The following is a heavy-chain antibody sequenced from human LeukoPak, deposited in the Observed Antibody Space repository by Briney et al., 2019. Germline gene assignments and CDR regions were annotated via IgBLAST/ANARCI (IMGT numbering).Heavy chain of an antibody. CDR3: AGRRTGYSSGYGH. J-gene: IGHJ4*02. D-gene: IGHD5-18*01. CDR2: ISYDGSNK. CDR1: GFTFSGYP. V-gene: IGHV3-30-3*01. Sequence: GGSLRLSCAASGFTFSGYPTHWVRQAPGKGLEWVAVISYDGSNKYYADSVKGRFTISRDNSKNTLYLQMNSLRAEDTAVYYCAGRRTGYSSGYGHWGQGTLVTVSS.